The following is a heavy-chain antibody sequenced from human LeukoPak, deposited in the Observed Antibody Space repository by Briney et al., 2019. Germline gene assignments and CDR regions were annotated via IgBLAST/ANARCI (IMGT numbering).Heavy chain of an antibody. D-gene: IGHD3-3*01. CDR2: IYYSGSI. CDR1: GGSVSSGSYY. V-gene: IGHV4-61*01. Sequence: SETLSLTCTVSGGSVSSGSYYWSWIRQPPGKGLEWIGYIYYSGSINYNPSLKSRVTISVDTSKNQFSLKLSSVTAADTAVYYCARDLYDFWSGRYNWFDPWGQGTLVTVSS. CDR3: ARDLYDFWSGRYNWFDP. J-gene: IGHJ5*02.